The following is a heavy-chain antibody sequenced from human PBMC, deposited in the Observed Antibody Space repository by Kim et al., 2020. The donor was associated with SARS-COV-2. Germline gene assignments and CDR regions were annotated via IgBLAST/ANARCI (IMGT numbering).Heavy chain of an antibody. V-gene: IGHV4-59*01. CDR3: ARSPAAGTFRSFYYFDY. D-gene: IGHD6-13*01. CDR2: IYYSGST. Sequence: SETLSLTCTVSGGSISSYYWSWIRQPPGKGLEWIGYIYYSGSTNYNPSLKSRVTISVDTSKNQFSLKLSSVTAADTAVYYCARSPAAGTFRSFYYFDYWGQGTLVTVSS. CDR1: GGSISSYY. J-gene: IGHJ4*02.